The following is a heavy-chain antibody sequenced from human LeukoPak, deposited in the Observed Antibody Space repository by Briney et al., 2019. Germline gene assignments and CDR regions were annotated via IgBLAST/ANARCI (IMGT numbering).Heavy chain of an antibody. D-gene: IGHD2-15*01. J-gene: IGHJ4*02. CDR3: ARVVVVYFDY. CDR1: GFTFSSYA. CDR2: IKQDGSEK. Sequence: PGGSLRLSCAASGFTFSSYAMSWVRQAPGKGLEWVANIKQDGSEKYYVDSVKGRFTISRDNAKNSLYLQMNSLRAEDTAVYYCARVVVVYFDYWGQGTLVTVSS. V-gene: IGHV3-7*03.